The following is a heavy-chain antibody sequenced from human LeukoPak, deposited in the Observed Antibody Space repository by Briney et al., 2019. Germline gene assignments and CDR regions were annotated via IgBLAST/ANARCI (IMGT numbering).Heavy chain of an antibody. CDR1: GYTFTGYY. D-gene: IGHD6-19*01. Sequence: ASVKVSCKASGYTFTGYYMHWVRQAPGQGLEWMGWINPNSGGTNYAQKFQGRVTMTRDTSISTAYMELSRLRSDDTAVYYCARDSSGWLRYYYYYKDVWGKGTTVTVSS. CDR2: INPNSGGT. J-gene: IGHJ6*03. CDR3: ARDSSGWLRYYYYYKDV. V-gene: IGHV1-2*02.